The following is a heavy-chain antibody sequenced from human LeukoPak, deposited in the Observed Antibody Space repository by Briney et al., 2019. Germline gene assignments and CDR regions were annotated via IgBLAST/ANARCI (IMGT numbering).Heavy chain of an antibody. CDR3: AREKYSSGFFDY. D-gene: IGHD6-19*01. J-gene: IGHJ4*02. Sequence: GGSLRLSCAASGFTFGTDAMSWVRQAPGKGLEWVSAISGSGGRTYSADSVKGRFTISRDNSKNTLYLQMNSLRAEDTAVYYCAREKYSSGFFDYWGQGTLVTVSS. CDR2: ISGSGGRT. CDR1: GFTFGTDA. V-gene: IGHV3-23*01.